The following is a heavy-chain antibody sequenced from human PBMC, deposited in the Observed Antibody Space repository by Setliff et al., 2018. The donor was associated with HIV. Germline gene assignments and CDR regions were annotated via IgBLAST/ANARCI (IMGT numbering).Heavy chain of an antibody. CDR3: ENPGWDCSVGSCYEGGGY. Sequence: GGSLRLSCAVSGFSFSNYNMNWVRQAPGKGLEWISSISRDSRYIYYADSVKGRFTISRDNAKNSLYLQMNSLRAEDTAVYYCENPGWDCSVGSCYEGGGYWGQGTLVTVSS. CDR2: ISRDSRYI. CDR1: GFSFSNYN. D-gene: IGHD2-15*01. V-gene: IGHV3-21*01. J-gene: IGHJ4*02.